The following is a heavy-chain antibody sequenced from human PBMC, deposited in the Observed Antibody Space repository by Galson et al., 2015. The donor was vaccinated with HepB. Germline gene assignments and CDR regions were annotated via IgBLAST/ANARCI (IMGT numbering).Heavy chain of an antibody. D-gene: IGHD5-12*01. J-gene: IGHJ4*02. Sequence: SLRLSCAASGFTFSSYAMHWVRQAAGKGLDFVSAISSHGDSTYYADSVKGRFTISRDNSKNTLYLQMSSLRAEDTALYYCVKCQQGYSGYDYFDYWGQGTLVTVSS. CDR2: ISSHGDST. V-gene: IGHV3-64D*06. CDR3: VKCQQGYSGYDYFDY. CDR1: GFTFSSYA.